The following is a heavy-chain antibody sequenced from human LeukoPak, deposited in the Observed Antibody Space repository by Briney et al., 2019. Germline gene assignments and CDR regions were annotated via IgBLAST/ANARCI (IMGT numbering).Heavy chain of an antibody. V-gene: IGHV3-33*01. CDR2: IWYDGSNS. CDR3: ARDLEIGSSSYYFDH. D-gene: IGHD1-1*01. J-gene: IGHJ4*02. CDR1: GFTFSSYG. Sequence: GGSLRLSCAASGFTFSSYGMHWVRQAPGKGLEWVAIIWYDGSNSYYVDSVRGRFTISRDNSKNTLYLQVNSLRAEDTAMYYCARDLEIGSSSYYFDHWGQGTLVTVSS.